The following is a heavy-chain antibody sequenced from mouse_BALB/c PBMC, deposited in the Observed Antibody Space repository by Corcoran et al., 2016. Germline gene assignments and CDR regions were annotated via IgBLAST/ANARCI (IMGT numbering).Heavy chain of an antibody. Sequence: EVQLQQSGPELVKPGASVKMSCKASGYTFTDYYMKWVKQKPGQGLEWIGYINPYNDGTKYNEKFKGKATLTSDKSSSTAYMELSSLTSEDSAVYYCARSYDGGYYAMDYWGQGTSVTVSS. J-gene: IGHJ4*01. D-gene: IGHD2-12*01. CDR3: ARSYDGGYYAMDY. CDR1: GYTFTDYY. CDR2: INPYNDGT. V-gene: IGHV1S136*01.